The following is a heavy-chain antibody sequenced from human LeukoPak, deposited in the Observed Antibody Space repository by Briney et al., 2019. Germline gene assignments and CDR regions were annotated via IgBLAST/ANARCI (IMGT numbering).Heavy chain of an antibody. V-gene: IGHV3-23*01. D-gene: IGHD2-15*01. CDR3: ARGYIVVVVAATLYLDY. Sequence: GGSLRLSCAASGFTFSSYAMSWVRQAPGKGLEWVSGISSSGDRTYYADSVKGRFTISRDNAKNSLYLQMNSLRAEDTALYYCARGYIVVVVAATLYLDYWGQGTLVTVSS. J-gene: IGHJ4*02. CDR1: GFTFSSYA. CDR2: ISSSGDRT.